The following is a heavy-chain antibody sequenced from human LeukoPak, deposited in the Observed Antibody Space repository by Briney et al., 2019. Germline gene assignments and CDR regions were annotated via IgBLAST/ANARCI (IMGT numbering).Heavy chain of an antibody. J-gene: IGHJ3*01. CDR1: GFTFSSYA. V-gene: IGHV3-23*01. Sequence: GGSLRLSCAASGFTFSSYAMSWVHQAPGKGLEWVSAISGSGGSTYYADSVKGRFTISRDNSKNTLYLQMNSLRAEDTAVYYCAKKPRRYCSSTSCRDFWGQGTMVTVSS. D-gene: IGHD2-2*01. CDR3: AKKPRRYCSSTSCRDF. CDR2: ISGSGGST.